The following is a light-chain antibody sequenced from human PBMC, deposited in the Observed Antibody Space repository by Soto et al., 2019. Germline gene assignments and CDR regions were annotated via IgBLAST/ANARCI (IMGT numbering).Light chain of an antibody. CDR1: QSVSSNY. Sequence: EIVLTQSPGTLSLSPGERATLSCRASQSVSSNYLAWYQQKPGQAPRLLMYGVSSRATGIPDRFSGSVSGTDFTLTISRLEPEDFAVYYCLQYGSSPWTFGQGTKVEIK. CDR2: GVS. J-gene: IGKJ1*01. CDR3: LQYGSSPWT. V-gene: IGKV3-20*01.